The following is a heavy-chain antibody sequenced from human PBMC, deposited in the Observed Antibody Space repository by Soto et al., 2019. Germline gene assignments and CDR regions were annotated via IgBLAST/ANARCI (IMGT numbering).Heavy chain of an antibody. CDR2: IDIAGSTT. J-gene: IGHJ4*02. CDR1: GFTFSSYW. Sequence: GGSLRLSCAASGFTFSSYWMHWVRQTPGKGLVWVSRIDIAGSTTTYADSVKGRFTISRDNAKNTLYLQMNSLRAEDTAVYYCARDQTVAGPTTFDYCGQGTLVTVSS. D-gene: IGHD6-19*01. V-gene: IGHV3-74*01. CDR3: ARDQTVAGPTTFDY.